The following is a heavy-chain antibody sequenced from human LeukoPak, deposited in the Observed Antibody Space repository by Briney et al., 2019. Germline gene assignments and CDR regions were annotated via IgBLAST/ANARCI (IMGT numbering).Heavy chain of an antibody. D-gene: IGHD3-10*01. CDR1: GGSFNGYY. V-gene: IGHV3-11*04. CDR3: ASTHGGSFDY. J-gene: IGHJ4*02. Sequence: LSLTCAVFGGSFNGYYWSWIRQAPGKGLEWVSYISSSGSTIYYADSVKGRFTISRDNAKNSLYLQMNSLRAEDTAVYYCASTHGGSFDYWGQGTLVTVSS. CDR2: ISSSGSTI.